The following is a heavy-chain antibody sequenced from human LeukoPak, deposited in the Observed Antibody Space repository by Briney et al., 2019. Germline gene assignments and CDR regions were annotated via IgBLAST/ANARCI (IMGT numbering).Heavy chain of an antibody. CDR2: IKQDGSEK. CDR3: ARDRGYYDSRDAFDI. CDR1: GFTFSSYW. D-gene: IGHD3-22*01. V-gene: IGHV3-7*01. J-gene: IGHJ3*02. Sequence: PGGSLRLSCAASGFTFSSYWMSWVRQAPGKGLEWVANIKQDGSEKYYVDSVKGRFTISRDNAKNSLYLQMNSLRAEDTAVYYCARDRGYYDSRDAFDIWGQGTMVTVSS.